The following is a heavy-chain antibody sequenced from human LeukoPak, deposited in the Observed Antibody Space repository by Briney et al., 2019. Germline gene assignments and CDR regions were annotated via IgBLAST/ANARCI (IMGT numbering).Heavy chain of an antibody. Sequence: ASVKVSCKASGYTFTGYYMHLVRQARGLGLEWMGWISPKSGGTNYAQKFQGRVTMTRDTSISTAYMELSRLRSDDTAVYYCASDRAVTTSLFFLCYYMDVWGKGTTVTVSS. CDR1: GYTFTGYY. CDR2: ISPKSGGT. J-gene: IGHJ6*03. CDR3: ASDRAVTTSLFFLCYYMDV. D-gene: IGHD4-11*01. V-gene: IGHV1-2*02.